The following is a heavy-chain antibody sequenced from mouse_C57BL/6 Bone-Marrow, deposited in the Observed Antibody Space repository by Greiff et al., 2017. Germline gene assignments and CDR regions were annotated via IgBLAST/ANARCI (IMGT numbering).Heavy chain of an antibody. J-gene: IGHJ3*01. V-gene: IGHV1-69*01. CDR1: GYTFTSYW. CDR2: IDPSDSYT. Sequence: QVQLQQPGAELVMPGASVKLSCKASGYTFTSYWMHWVKQRPGQGLEWIGEIDPSDSYTNYNQKFKGKSTLTVDKSSSTAYMQRSSLTSEDSAVYYCAREERAHYYGSSYGFAYWGQGTLVTVSA. D-gene: IGHD1-1*01. CDR3: AREERAHYYGSSYGFAY.